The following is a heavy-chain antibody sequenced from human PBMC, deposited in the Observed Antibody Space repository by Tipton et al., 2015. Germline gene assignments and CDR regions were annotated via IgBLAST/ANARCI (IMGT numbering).Heavy chain of an antibody. CDR1: GGSFSGYY. CDR3: ASRGAGTSHYAMDV. J-gene: IGHJ6*02. V-gene: IGHV4-34*01. Sequence: TLSLTCAVYGGSFSGYYWSWIRQPPGKGLEWIGEINHSGSTNYNPSLKSRVTISVDTSKNQFSLKLTSVTAADTAVYYCASRGAGTSHYAMDVWGQGTTVTVSS. CDR2: INHSGST. D-gene: IGHD6-19*01.